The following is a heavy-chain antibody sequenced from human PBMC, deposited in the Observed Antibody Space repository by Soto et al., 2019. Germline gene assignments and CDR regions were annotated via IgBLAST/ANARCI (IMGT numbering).Heavy chain of an antibody. D-gene: IGHD3-3*01. V-gene: IGHV1-69*13. CDR3: ARDYPESITIFGVVTTMDV. CDR2: IIPIFGTA. CDR1: GGTFSSYA. Sequence: ASVKVSCKASGGTFSSYAISWVRQAPGQGLEWMGGIIPIFGTANYAQKFQGRVTITADESTSTAYMELSSLRSEDTAVYYCARDYPESITIFGVVTTMDVWGQGTTVTVSS. J-gene: IGHJ6*02.